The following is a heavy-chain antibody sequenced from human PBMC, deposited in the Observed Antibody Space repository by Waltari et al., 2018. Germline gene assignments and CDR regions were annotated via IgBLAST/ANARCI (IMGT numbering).Heavy chain of an antibody. CDR2: IYYSGST. V-gene: IGHV4-39*07. CDR1: GGSISSSSYY. Sequence: QLQLQESGPGLVKPSETLSLTCTVSGGSISSSSYYWGWIRQPPGKGLEWIGSIYYSGSTYYNPSLKSRVTISVDTSKNQFSLKLSSVTAADTAVYYCARQKWLSAHDYWGQGTLVTVSS. D-gene: IGHD3-22*01. CDR3: ARQKWLSAHDY. J-gene: IGHJ4*02.